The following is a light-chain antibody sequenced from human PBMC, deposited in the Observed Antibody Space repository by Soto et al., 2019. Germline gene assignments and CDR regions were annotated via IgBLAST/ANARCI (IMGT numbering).Light chain of an antibody. V-gene: IGKV1-9*01. CDR1: QGITSY. J-gene: IGKJ4*01. CDR2: AAS. CDR3: QQLYSYPIT. Sequence: IQVTQSPSSLSASVGDRVTITCRASQGITSYLAWYQQKPGKAPKLLIYAASALQTGVSSRFSGSGYGTDFALTISNLQPEDFATYFCQQLYSYPITFGEGTKMEF.